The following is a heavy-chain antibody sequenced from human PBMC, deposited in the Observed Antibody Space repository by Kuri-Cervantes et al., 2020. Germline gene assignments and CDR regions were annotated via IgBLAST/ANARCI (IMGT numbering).Heavy chain of an antibody. D-gene: IGHD6-13*01. J-gene: IGHJ5*02. CDR1: GGSISSSSYY. Sequence: SETLPLTCTVSGGSISSSSYYRGWIRQPPGKGLEWIGSVFYTGSTYDNPSLKSRFTISIDTSKNQFSLRMSSVTAADTAVYYCARHQRQQITNDRFDPWGQGTLVTVSS. V-gene: IGHV4-39*01. CDR2: VFYTGST. CDR3: ARHQRQQITNDRFDP.